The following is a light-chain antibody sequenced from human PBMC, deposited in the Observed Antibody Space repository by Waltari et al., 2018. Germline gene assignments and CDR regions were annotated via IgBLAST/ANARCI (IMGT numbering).Light chain of an antibody. Sequence: QSALTQPASVSGSPGPSIPISSTVIISDVGGYRFVSWSQQHPDKAPKPMIYDFTNRPSGVSSRFSGSKSGNTASLTISGLQAEDEADYYCSSYTSNSVLFGGGTKLTVL. V-gene: IGLV2-14*03. CDR1: ISDVGGYRF. J-gene: IGLJ2*01. CDR3: SSYTSNSVL. CDR2: DFT.